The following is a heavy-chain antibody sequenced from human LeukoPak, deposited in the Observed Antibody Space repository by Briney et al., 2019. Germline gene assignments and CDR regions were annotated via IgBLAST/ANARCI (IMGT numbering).Heavy chain of an antibody. D-gene: IGHD2-15*01. V-gene: IGHV4-59*12. CDR1: GGSISYYY. CDR3: ARIKVVGGNYMDV. J-gene: IGHJ6*03. Sequence: SETLSLTCTVSGGSISYYYWSWIRQPPGKGLQWIGYVYYSGSTNYNPSLKSRVTISVDTSKNHFSLRLSSVTAADTAVYYCARIKVVGGNYMDVWGKGTTVTVSS. CDR2: VYYSGST.